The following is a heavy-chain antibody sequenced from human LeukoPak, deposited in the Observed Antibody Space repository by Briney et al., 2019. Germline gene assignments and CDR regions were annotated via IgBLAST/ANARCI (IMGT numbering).Heavy chain of an antibody. V-gene: IGHV3-11*03. CDR3: ARIGVDTPRNNWFDP. J-gene: IGHJ5*01. CDR2: LSRSCNYI. D-gene: IGHD2-2*02. CDR1: GFTFSDYY. Sequence: GVSLRLSCAASGFTFSDYYMSWIRQAPGKGLEWVSYLSRSCNYINYDDSLKGRFTISRDNAKNSLYLQMNSLRAEDTAVYYCARIGVDTPRNNWFDPWGQGTLVTVSS.